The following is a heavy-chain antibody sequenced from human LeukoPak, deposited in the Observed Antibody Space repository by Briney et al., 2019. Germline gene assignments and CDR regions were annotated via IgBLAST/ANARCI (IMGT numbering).Heavy chain of an antibody. CDR2: INPNSGGT. CDR1: GYTFTGYY. D-gene: IGHD3-22*01. Sequence: ASVKVSCKASGYTFTGYYMHWVRQAPGQGLEWMGWINPNSGGTNYAQKFQGGVTMTRDTSISTAYMELSRLRSDDTAVYYCAREISDSSGYYDGDYWGQGTLVTVSS. V-gene: IGHV1-2*02. J-gene: IGHJ4*02. CDR3: AREISDSSGYYDGDY.